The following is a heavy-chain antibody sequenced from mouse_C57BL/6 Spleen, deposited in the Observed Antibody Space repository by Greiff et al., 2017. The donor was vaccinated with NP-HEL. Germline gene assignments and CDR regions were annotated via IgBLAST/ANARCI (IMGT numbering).Heavy chain of an antibody. CDR2: IWTGGGT. Sequence: VQLQQSGPGLVAPSQSLSITCTVSGFSLTSYAISWVRQPPGKGLEWLGVIWTGGGTNYNSALKSRLSISKDNSKSQVFLKMNSLQTDDTARYYCARYYYGSSVAMDYWGQGTSVTVSS. V-gene: IGHV2-9-1*01. D-gene: IGHD1-1*01. CDR1: GFSLTSYA. J-gene: IGHJ4*01. CDR3: ARYYYGSSVAMDY.